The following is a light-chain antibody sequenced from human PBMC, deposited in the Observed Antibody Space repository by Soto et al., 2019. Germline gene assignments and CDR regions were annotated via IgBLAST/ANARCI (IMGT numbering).Light chain of an antibody. CDR3: QQYGRSPFT. CDR2: GAS. CDR1: QSVSSSY. Sequence: EIVLTQSPGTLSLSPGERATLSCRASQSVSSSYLAWYHQKPGQAPRLLIYGASSRATGIPGRFSGSGSGTDFTLTISRLEPEDFAVYYCQQYGRSPFTFGRGTKVDIK. J-gene: IGKJ3*01. V-gene: IGKV3-20*01.